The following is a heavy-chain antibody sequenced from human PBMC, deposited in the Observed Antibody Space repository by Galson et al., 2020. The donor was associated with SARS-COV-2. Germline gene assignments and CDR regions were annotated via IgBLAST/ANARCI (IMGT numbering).Heavy chain of an antibody. J-gene: IGHJ4*02. CDR3: ARVPARITIFGVVIGSEEFDY. CDR2: ISAYNGNT. CDR1: GYTFTSYG. V-gene: IGHV1-18*04. Sequence: ASVKVSCKASGYTFTSYGISWVRQAPGQGLEWMGWISAYNGNTNYAQKLQGRVTMTTDTSTSTAYMELRSLRSDDTAVYYCARVPARITIFGVVIGSEEFDYWGQGTLVTVSS. D-gene: IGHD3-3*01.